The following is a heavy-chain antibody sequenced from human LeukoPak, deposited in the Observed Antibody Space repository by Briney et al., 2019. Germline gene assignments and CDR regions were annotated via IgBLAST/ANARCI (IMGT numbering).Heavy chain of an antibody. D-gene: IGHD2-2*01. CDR2: ISKSSALK. Sequence: GGSLRLSCVASEYDFRAYTFTWVRQAPGKGLEYVSSISKSSALKYYSESVRGRFTISRDNAENSLYLDMSNLGAEDTAVYFCVRGDNRDQWGQGTLVTISS. CDR3: VRGDNRDQ. J-gene: IGHJ4*02. V-gene: IGHV3-21*01. CDR1: EYDFRAYT.